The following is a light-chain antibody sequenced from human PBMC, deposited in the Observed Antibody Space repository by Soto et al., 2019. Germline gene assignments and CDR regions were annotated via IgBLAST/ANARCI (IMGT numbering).Light chain of an antibody. CDR1: QSVSSN. Sequence: EIVMTQSPATLSVSPGERATLSCRASQSVSSNLAWYQQKPGQAPRLLIYDAFTRATGIPARFSGSGSGTEFTLTINSLQSEDFAVYYRQQYNNWPPWTFGQGTKVEIK. CDR2: DAF. CDR3: QQYNNWPPWT. V-gene: IGKV3-15*01. J-gene: IGKJ1*01.